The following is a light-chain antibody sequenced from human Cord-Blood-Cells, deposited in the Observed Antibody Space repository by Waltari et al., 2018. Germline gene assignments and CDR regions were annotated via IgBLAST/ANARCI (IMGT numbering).Light chain of an antibody. Sequence: QSALTQPASVSGSPGQSITISCTGTSSDVGGYKLVPCYQQHPGKAPKLMIYEVSKRPSGVSNRFSGSKSGNTASLTISGLQAEDEADYYCCSYAGSSTFVVFGGGTKLTVL. CDR1: SSDVGGYKL. CDR3: CSYAGSSTFVV. V-gene: IGLV2-23*02. J-gene: IGLJ2*01. CDR2: EVS.